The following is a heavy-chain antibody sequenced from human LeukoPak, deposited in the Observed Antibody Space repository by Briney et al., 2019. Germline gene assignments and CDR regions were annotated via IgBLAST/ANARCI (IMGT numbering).Heavy chain of an antibody. V-gene: IGHV3-7*01. J-gene: IGHJ5*02. CDR3: ASAVRQQQP. D-gene: IGHD6-13*01. Sequence: PGGSLRLSCAASGFTFSDYWMNWVRQAPGKGLEWVANIKQDGSERYYVDSVKGRFTISRDNAKNSLFLQMNSLRVEDSAVYYCASAVRQQQPWGQGTLVTVSS. CDR2: IKQDGSER. CDR1: GFTFSDYW.